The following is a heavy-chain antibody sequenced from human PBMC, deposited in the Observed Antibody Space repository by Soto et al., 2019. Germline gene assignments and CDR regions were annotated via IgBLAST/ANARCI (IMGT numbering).Heavy chain of an antibody. CDR2: ISAYNGNT. CDR1: GYTGTSYG. Sequence: ASGTIVCRASGYTGTSYGSSGARPAAVQGLEWMGWISAYNGNTNYPQQLQGRVTMTTDTSTSTAYMELRSLRSDDTAVYYCARVPTVVTPLGAFDIWGQGTMVTVS. V-gene: IGHV1-18*01. J-gene: IGHJ3*02. D-gene: IGHD2-21*02. CDR3: ARVPTVVTPLGAFDI.